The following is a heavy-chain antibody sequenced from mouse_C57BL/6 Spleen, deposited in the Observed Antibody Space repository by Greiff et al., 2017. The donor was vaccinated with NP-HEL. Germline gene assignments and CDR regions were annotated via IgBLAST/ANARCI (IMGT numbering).Heavy chain of an antibody. V-gene: IGHV1-18*01. CDR3: ARWDSSGYGFAY. CDR2: INPNNGGT. Sequence: EVQLQESGPELVKPGASVKIPCKASGYTFTDYNMDWVKQSHGKSLEWIGDINPNNGGTIYNQKFKGKATLTVDKSSSTAYMELRSLTSEDTAVYYCARWDSSGYGFAYWGQGTLVTVSA. D-gene: IGHD3-2*02. J-gene: IGHJ3*01. CDR1: GYTFTDYN.